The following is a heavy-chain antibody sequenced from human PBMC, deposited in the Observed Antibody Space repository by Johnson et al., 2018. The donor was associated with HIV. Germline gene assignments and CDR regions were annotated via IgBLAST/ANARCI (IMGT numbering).Heavy chain of an antibody. J-gene: IGHJ3*02. Sequence: QVQLVESGGGVVQPGGSLRLSCAASGFTFSSYAMHWVRQAPGKGLEWVAVISYDGRNKYYADSVKGRFTISRDNSKNTLYLQMNSLRAEDTAVYYCAGAGDHDAFDIWGQGTMVTVSS. CDR2: ISYDGRNK. V-gene: IGHV3-30*04. CDR1: GFTFSSYA. D-gene: IGHD2-21*01. CDR3: AGAGDHDAFDI.